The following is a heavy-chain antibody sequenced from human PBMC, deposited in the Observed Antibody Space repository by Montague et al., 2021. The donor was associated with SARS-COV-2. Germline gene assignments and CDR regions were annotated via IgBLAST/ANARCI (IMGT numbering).Heavy chain of an antibody. D-gene: IGHD3-22*01. J-gene: IGHJ3*02. CDR2: IYYSGST. CDR1: GGSISSGGYY. CDR3: ARVRITMTVVVDAFDI. V-gene: IGHV4-31*03. Sequence: TLSLTCTVSGGSISSGGYYWSWIRQHPGKGLEWIGYIYYSGSTYYXXXLKSRVTISVDTSKNQFSLKLSSVTAADTAVYYCARVRITMTVVVDAFDIWGQGTMVTVSS.